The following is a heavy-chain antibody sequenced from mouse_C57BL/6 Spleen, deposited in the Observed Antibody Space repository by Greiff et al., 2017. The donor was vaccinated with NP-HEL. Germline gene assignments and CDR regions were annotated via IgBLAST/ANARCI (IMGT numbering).Heavy chain of an antibody. D-gene: IGHD1-1*01. V-gene: IGHV1-64*01. Sequence: QVQLKQPGAELVKPGASVKLSCKASGYTFTSYWMHWVKQRPGQGLEWIGMIHPNSGSTNYNEKFKSKATLTVDKSSSTAYMQLSSLTSEDSAVYYCARRGFITLDYWGQGTTLTVSS. CDR1: GYTFTSYW. CDR2: IHPNSGST. J-gene: IGHJ2*01. CDR3: ARRGFITLDY.